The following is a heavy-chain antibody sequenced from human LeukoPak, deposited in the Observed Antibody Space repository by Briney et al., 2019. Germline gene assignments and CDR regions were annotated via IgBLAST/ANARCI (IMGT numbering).Heavy chain of an antibody. J-gene: IGHJ4*02. CDR1: GFTFSSYW. Sequence: GGPLRLSCAASGFTFSSYWMSWVRQAPGKGLEWVSVIYSGGSPYYADSVKGRFTISRDNSKNTLYLQMNSLRAEDTAVYYCARIFRQNFYGSGSYPYYFDYWGQGTLVTVSS. V-gene: IGHV3-53*01. CDR2: IYSGGSP. CDR3: ARIFRQNFYGSGSYPYYFDY. D-gene: IGHD3-10*01.